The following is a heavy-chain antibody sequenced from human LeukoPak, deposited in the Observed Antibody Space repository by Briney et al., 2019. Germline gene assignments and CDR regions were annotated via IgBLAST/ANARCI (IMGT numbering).Heavy chain of an antibody. Sequence: SETLSLTCTVSGGSISSSSYYWGWIRQPPGKGLEWIGSIYYSGSTYYNPSLKSRVTISVDTSKNQFSLKLSSVTAADTAVYYCARPIMITFGGVIAAWFDPWGQGTLVTVSS. CDR1: GGSISSSSYY. CDR2: IYYSGST. J-gene: IGHJ5*02. D-gene: IGHD3-16*02. V-gene: IGHV4-39*01. CDR3: ARPIMITFGGVIAAWFDP.